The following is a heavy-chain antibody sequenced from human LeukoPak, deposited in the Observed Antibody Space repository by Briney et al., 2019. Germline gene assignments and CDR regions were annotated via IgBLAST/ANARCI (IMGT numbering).Heavy chain of an antibody. V-gene: IGHV4-4*07. CDR3: ARGLPVPAHDAFDI. Sequence: PSETLSLTCSVSGGSIRNYYWTWIRQPAGKGLEWIGRIRSSGSTYYSPPLKSRVSMSVDTSTNQFSLKLSSVTAADTAVYYCARGLPVPAHDAFDIWGQGTMVTVSS. J-gene: IGHJ3*02. CDR1: GGSIRNYY. CDR2: IRSSGST. D-gene: IGHD2-2*01.